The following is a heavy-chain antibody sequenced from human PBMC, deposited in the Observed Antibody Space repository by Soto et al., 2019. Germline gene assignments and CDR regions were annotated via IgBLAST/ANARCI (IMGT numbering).Heavy chain of an antibody. CDR1: GYTFTSYD. CDR2: MNPNSGNT. CDR3: ARVPTNYDFWSGYGTRYYYYGMDV. Sequence: GASVKVSCTASGYTFTSYDINWVRQATGQGLEWMGWMNPNSGNTGYAQKFQGRVTMTRNTSISTAYMELSSLRSEDTAVYYCARVPTNYDFWSGYGTRYYYYGMDVWGQGTTVTVSS. V-gene: IGHV1-8*01. D-gene: IGHD3-3*01. J-gene: IGHJ6*02.